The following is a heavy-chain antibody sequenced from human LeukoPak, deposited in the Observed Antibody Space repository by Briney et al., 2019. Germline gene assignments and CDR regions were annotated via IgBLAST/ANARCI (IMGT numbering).Heavy chain of an antibody. CDR1: GGTFSSYA. V-gene: IGHV1-18*01. CDR2: ISAYNGNT. J-gene: IGHJ6*02. D-gene: IGHD2-15*01. Sequence: ASVKVSCKASGGTFSSYAISWVRQAPGQGLEWMGWISAYNGNTNYAQKLQGRVTMTTNTSTSTAYMELRSLRSGDTAVYYCARDGVVVVAAAYYYGMDVWGQGTTVTVSS. CDR3: ARDGVVVVAAAYYYGMDV.